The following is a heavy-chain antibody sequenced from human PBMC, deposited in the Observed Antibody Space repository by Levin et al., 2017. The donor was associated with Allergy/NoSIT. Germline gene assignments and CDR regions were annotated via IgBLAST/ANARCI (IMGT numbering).Heavy chain of an antibody. CDR1: GGSISSYY. J-gene: IGHJ6*03. V-gene: IGHV4-59*08. Sequence: SETLSLTCTVSGGSISSYYWSWIRQPPGKGLEWIGYIYYSGSTHYNPSLKSRVTITVDTSKNQFSLKLSSVTAADTAVYYCARHDHFVKPYYMDVWGKGTTVTVSS. D-gene: IGHD1-14*01. CDR2: IYYSGST. CDR3: ARHDHFVKPYYMDV.